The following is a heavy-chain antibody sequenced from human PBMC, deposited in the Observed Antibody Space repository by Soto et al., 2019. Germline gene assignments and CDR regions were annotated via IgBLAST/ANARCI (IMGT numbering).Heavy chain of an antibody. CDR1: GYSFTSYW. J-gene: IGHJ4*02. V-gene: IGHV5-51*01. CDR2: IYPGDSDT. CDR3: ARLPYYDSSGYYWYFDY. Sequence: GESLKISCKGSGYSFTSYWIGWVRQMPGKGLEWMGIIYPGDSDTRYSPSFQGQVTISADKSISTAYLQWSCLKASDTAMYYCARLPYYDSSGYYWYFDYWGQGTLVTVSS. D-gene: IGHD3-22*01.